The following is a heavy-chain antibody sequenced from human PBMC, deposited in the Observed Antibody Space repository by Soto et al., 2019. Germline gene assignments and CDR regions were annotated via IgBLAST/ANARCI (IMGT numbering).Heavy chain of an antibody. V-gene: IGHV3-43*01. Sequence: GGSLRLSCAASGFTFDDYTMHCVRQAPGKGLEWVSLISWDGGSTYYADSVNGRFTISRDNCKNSLYLQMNSLRTADTALYYCAKDQTYCGGDCYFGYFYGMDVLCQGTTVTVSS. D-gene: IGHD2-21*02. CDR2: ISWDGGST. CDR1: GFTFDDYT. CDR3: AKDQTYCGGDCYFGYFYGMDV. J-gene: IGHJ6*02.